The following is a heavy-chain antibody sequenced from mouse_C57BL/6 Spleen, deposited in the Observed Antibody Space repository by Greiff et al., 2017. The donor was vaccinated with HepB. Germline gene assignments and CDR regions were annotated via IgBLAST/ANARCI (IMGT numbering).Heavy chain of an antibody. CDR2: INPGDGDT. D-gene: IGHD4-1*01. J-gene: IGHJ4*01. Sequence: VQLQQSGPELVKPGASVKISCKASGYAFSSSWRNGVKQGPGKGLEWIGGINPGDGDTNYNGKFKGKATLTADKSSSTAYMQLSSLTSEDSAVYFCARHWDAMDYWGQGTSVTVSS. CDR3: ARHWDAMDY. CDR1: GYAFSSSW. V-gene: IGHV1-82*01.